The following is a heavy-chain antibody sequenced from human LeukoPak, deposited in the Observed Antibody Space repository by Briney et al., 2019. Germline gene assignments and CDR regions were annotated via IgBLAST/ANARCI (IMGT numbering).Heavy chain of an antibody. V-gene: IGHV3-66*01. CDR3: ARAIPGYSSSWYFDY. D-gene: IGHD6-13*01. CDR1: GFTVSSNY. CDR2: IYSGGST. Sequence: GGSLRLSCAASGFTVSSNYMSWVRQAPGKGLEWVSVIYSGGSTYYADSVKGRFTISRDNSKNTLYLQMNSLRAEDTAVYYCARAIPGYSSSWYFDYWGQGTLVTVSS. J-gene: IGHJ4*02.